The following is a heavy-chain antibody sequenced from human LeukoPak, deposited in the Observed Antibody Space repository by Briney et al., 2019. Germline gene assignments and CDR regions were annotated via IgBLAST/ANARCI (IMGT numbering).Heavy chain of an antibody. J-gene: IGHJ4*02. Sequence: GGSLRLSCAASGFTFSGYWMYWVRQTPGKGLVWVSRINSDGSITSQADSVKGRFTISRGNAKNTLYLQMNSLRGEDTAVYYCARGGSSGYYEHWGQGTLVTVSS. V-gene: IGHV3-74*01. CDR3: ARGGSSGYYEH. CDR2: INSDGSIT. CDR1: GFTFSGYW. D-gene: IGHD3-22*01.